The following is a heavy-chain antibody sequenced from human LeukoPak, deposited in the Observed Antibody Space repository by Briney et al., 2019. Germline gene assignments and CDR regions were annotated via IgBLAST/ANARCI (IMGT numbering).Heavy chain of an antibody. CDR1: GYTFTNYG. CDR3: ARGAHYYDSSGYYYYYYYGMDV. Sequence: ASVKVSCKASGYTFTNYGISWVRQAPGQGLEWMGWISAYNGNTNYAQKLQGRVTMTTDTSTSTAYMELRSLRSDDTAMYYCARGAHYYDSSGYYYYYYYGMDVWGQGTTVTVSS. D-gene: IGHD3-22*01. V-gene: IGHV1-18*01. CDR2: ISAYNGNT. J-gene: IGHJ6*02.